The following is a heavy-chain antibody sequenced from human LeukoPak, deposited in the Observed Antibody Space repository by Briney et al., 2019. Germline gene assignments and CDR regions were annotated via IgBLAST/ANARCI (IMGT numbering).Heavy chain of an antibody. CDR2: IKQDGSEK. CDR3: ARGGVVVGWDFDY. Sequence: GGSLRLSCAASGFTFSSYWMSWVRQAPGKGLEWVANIKQDGSEKYYVDSVKGRFTISRDNAKNSLYLQMNSLRAEDTAVYYCARGGVVVGWDFDYWGQGTLVTVSS. J-gene: IGHJ4*02. D-gene: IGHD2-2*01. V-gene: IGHV3-7*01. CDR1: GFTFSSYW.